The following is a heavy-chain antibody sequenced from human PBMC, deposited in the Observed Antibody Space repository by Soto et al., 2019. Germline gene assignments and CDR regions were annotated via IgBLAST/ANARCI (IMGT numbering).Heavy chain of an antibody. V-gene: IGHV3-23*01. D-gene: IGHD3-22*01. CDR2: ISGSGGTT. CDR1: GFTFSSYA. CDR3: AKDRYDSSGYFFNDY. J-gene: IGHJ4*02. Sequence: EVQLLESGGGLVQPGGSLRLSCAASGFTFSSYAMSWVRQAPGKGLEWVSTISGSGGTTYNADSVKGRFTISRDNSKNTLYLQMNSLRVEDTAVYYCAKDRYDSSGYFFNDYWGQGTLVTVSS.